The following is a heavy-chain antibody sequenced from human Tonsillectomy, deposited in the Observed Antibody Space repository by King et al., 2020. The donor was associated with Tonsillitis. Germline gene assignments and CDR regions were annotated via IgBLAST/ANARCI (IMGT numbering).Heavy chain of an antibody. Sequence: VQLVESGTEMKKPGASVKVSCKASGYTFTAYYMHWVRQAPGQGLEWMAWINPNSGATNYAPKFQGRVTLTRDTSISTVYMELSRLRSDDTAVYYCARDGGLDYWGQGTLVTVSS. D-gene: IGHD3-10*01. V-gene: IGHV1-2*02. CDR2: INPNSGAT. J-gene: IGHJ4*02. CDR1: GYTFTAYY. CDR3: ARDGGLDY.